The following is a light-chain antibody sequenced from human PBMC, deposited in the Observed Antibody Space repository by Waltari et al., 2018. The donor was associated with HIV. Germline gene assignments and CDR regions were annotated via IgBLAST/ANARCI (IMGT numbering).Light chain of an antibody. CDR3: LQGLQTPFI. Sequence: EIAVTQSPLFLSVAPGEPASISCRSSQSLLYRDGNNHLDWSPQKPGQSPQLLIYLGSNRASGVPDRFSASGSGTDFTLNISRVEAEDVGVYYCLQGLQTPFIFGQGTKLEI. J-gene: IGKJ2*01. CDR2: LGS. CDR1: QSLLYRDGNNH. V-gene: IGKV2-28*01.